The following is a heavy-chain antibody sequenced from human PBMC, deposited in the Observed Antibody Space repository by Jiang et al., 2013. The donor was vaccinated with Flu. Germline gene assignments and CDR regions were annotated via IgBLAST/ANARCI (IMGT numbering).Heavy chain of an antibody. CDR2: YIYYSGST. Sequence: GPGLVKPSETLSLTCTVSGGSISSHYWSWIRQPPGKGLEYIGYYIYYSGSTNYNPSVKSRVTISVDTSKNQFSLKLSSVTAADTAAYYCARGNRYGMDVWGQGTTVTVSS. J-gene: IGHJ6*02. V-gene: IGHV4-59*11. D-gene: IGHD1-14*01. CDR1: GGSISSHY. CDR3: ARGNRYGMDV.